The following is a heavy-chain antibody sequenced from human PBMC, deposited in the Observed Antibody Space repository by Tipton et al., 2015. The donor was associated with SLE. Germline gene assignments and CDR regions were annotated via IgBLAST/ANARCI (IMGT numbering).Heavy chain of an antibody. J-gene: IGHJ4*02. D-gene: IGHD4-17*01. Sequence: SLRLSCAASGFTFSSYTMHWVRQAPGKGLEWVAFISYDGSNKYYADSVKGRFTISRDNSKNTLYLQMNSLRSEDTAVYYCARERRYGDSLFDYWGQGTLVTVSS. CDR3: ARERRYGDSLFDY. CDR2: ISYDGSNK. CDR1: GFTFSSYT. V-gene: IGHV3-30-3*01.